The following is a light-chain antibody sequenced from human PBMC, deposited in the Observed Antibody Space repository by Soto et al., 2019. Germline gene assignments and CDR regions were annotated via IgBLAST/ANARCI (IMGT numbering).Light chain of an antibody. CDR3: QQYNSYPVT. V-gene: IGKV1-5*03. Sequence: DIEMTQSPGTLSSSVGDRATITCRARQSISSWLAWYQQKPGKHPKLLIFKASSLESGVPSRFSGSGSGTEFTLTISSLQPDDFATYYCQQYNSYPVTFGQGNKLEIK. CDR2: KAS. J-gene: IGKJ2*01. CDR1: QSISSW.